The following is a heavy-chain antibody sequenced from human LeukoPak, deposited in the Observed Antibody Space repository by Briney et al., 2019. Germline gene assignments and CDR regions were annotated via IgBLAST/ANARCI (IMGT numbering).Heavy chain of an antibody. D-gene: IGHD7-27*01. CDR3: AKDMVWGSYFDL. CDR2: TSGDGGTT. Sequence: PGGSLRLSCAASGFAFADYSIHWVRQGPGGGLEWVSLTSGDGGTTYYAAFVEGRFTISRDNSKNSLFLQMNSLRTEATALYYCAKDMVWGSYFDLWGRGTLVTVSS. J-gene: IGHJ2*01. V-gene: IGHV3-43*02. CDR1: GFAFADYS.